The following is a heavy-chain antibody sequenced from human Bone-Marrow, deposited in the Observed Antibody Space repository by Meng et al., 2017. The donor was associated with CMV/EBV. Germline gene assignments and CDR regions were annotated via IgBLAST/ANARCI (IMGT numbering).Heavy chain of an antibody. D-gene: IGHD6-19*01. Sequence: GSLRLSCTVSGGSISSYYWSWIRQPPGKGLEWIGYIYYSGSTNYNPSLKSRVTISVDTSKNQFSLKLSSVTAADTAVYYCARSWSSGWYYFDYWGQGTLVTVSS. CDR1: GGSISSYY. V-gene: IGHV4-59*01. CDR2: IYYSGST. CDR3: ARSWSSGWYYFDY. J-gene: IGHJ4*02.